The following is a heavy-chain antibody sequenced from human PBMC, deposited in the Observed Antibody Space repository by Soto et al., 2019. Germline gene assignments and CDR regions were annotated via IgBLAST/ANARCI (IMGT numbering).Heavy chain of an antibody. J-gene: IGHJ5*02. D-gene: IGHD3-10*01. V-gene: IGHV4-34*01. Sequence: SETLSLTCTVYGGYFSGFYWSWIRQPPGKGLEWIGEINHSGSTNYNPSLKSRVTISVDTSKNQFSLKLSSVPAADTAVYYCARDRRLITMVRGVSLWFDPWGQGTLVTVPQ. CDR2: INHSGST. CDR1: GGYFSGFY. CDR3: ARDRRLITMVRGVSLWFDP.